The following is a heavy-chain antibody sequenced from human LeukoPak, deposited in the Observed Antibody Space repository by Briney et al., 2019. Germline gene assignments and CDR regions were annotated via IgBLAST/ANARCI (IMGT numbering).Heavy chain of an antibody. Sequence: PSETLSLTCTVSGGSISSYYRSWIRQPPGKGLEWIGYIYYSGSTNYNPSLKSRVTISVDTSKNQFSLKLSSVTAADTAVYYCARQGRGRGYYFDYWGQGTLVTVSS. CDR3: ARQGRGRGYYFDY. CDR1: GGSISSYY. CDR2: IYYSGST. J-gene: IGHJ4*02. D-gene: IGHD2-15*01. V-gene: IGHV4-59*08.